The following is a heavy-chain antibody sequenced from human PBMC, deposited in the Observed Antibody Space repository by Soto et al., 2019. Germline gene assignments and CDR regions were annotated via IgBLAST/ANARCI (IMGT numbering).Heavy chain of an antibody. Sequence: QLQLQESGPGLVKPSETLSLTCTVSGGSISSSSYYWGWIRQPPGKGLEWIGSIYYSGSTYYNPSLKSRVTISVDTSKNQFSLKLSSVTAADTAVYYCARLIAAAGTAFDIWGQGTMVTVSS. CDR2: IYYSGST. J-gene: IGHJ3*02. V-gene: IGHV4-39*01. D-gene: IGHD6-13*01. CDR1: GGSISSSSYY. CDR3: ARLIAAAGTAFDI.